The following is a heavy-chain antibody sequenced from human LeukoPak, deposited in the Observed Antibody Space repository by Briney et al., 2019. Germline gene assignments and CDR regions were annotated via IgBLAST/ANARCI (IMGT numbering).Heavy chain of an antibody. Sequence: PGRSLRLSCATSGFSFGGYSMHWARQAQGKGLEWVAVTWYDGTKKFYVDSVKGRFTISSDNFKNTLFLQMNSLRAENTAVYHCARDSNYGSFDYWGQGTLVTVSS. J-gene: IGHJ4*02. CDR2: TWYDGTKK. D-gene: IGHD4-11*01. CDR1: GFSFGGYS. CDR3: ARDSNYGSFDY. V-gene: IGHV3-33*01.